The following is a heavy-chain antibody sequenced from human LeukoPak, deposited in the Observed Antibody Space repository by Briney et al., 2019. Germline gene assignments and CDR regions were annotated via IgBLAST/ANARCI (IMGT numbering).Heavy chain of an antibody. Sequence: PGGSLRLSCAASGFIFSSNYMTWVRQAPGKGLEGVSVIYTDTTTFYPDSVKARFTISTNTSNNTLYLQMTNLRADDTAVYYCARDPQVSYWGQGALVTVSS. CDR3: ARDPQVSY. J-gene: IGHJ4*02. V-gene: IGHV3-53*01. CDR1: GFIFSSNY. CDR2: IYTDTTT.